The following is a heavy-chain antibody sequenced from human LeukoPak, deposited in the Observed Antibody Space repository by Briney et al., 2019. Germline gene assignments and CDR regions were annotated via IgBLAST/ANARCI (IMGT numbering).Heavy chain of an antibody. Sequence: GGSLRLSCAASGFTFSSYSMNWVRQAPGKGLEWVSGLRNSDGSTYYADSMQGRFTISSDNSKNIVFLQMNNLRAEDTALYYCAKGLERESRLDSWGQGTLVTVSS. D-gene: IGHD1-1*01. CDR2: LRNSDGST. J-gene: IGHJ4*02. CDR3: AKGLERESRLDS. V-gene: IGHV3-23*01. CDR1: GFTFSSYS.